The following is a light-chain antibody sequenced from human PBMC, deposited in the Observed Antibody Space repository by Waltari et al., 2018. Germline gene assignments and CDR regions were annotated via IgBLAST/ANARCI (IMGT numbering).Light chain of an antibody. CDR1: QAITHY. CDR3: LQYKSYPLT. Sequence: DIQMTQSPSAMSASIGDRVTITCRGSQAITHYLAWFQQKPGKDPKRLIYGASILQSGVPSRFSGSGSGTEFTLTINSLQAEDFATYYCLQYKSYPLTFGPGTKVDLK. J-gene: IGKJ3*01. V-gene: IGKV1-17*03. CDR2: GAS.